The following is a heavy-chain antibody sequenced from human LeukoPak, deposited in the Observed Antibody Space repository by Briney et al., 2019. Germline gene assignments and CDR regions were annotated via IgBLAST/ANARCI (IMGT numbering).Heavy chain of an antibody. CDR3: ARETSAGATGDYSDY. J-gene: IGHJ4*02. CDR2: ISGSGITI. CDR1: GFTFNDYY. V-gene: IGHV3-11*01. Sequence: GGSLRLSCAASGFTFNDYYMTWVRQAPGKGLEWVSHISGSGITIYYANSVKGRFTISRDNAKRSLHLHMNSLRVEDTAFYFCARETSAGATGDYSDYWGQGALVTVPS. D-gene: IGHD1-26*01.